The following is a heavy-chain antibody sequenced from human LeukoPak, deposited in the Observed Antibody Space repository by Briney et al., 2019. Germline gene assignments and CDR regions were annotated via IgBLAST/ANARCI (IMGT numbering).Heavy chain of an antibody. CDR2: IASSSSYI. CDR1: GFTFSSYN. Sequence: TGGSLRLSCAASGFTFSSYNMNWVRQAPGKGLEWVSSIASSSSYIYYADSVKGRFTISRDNAKNSLYLQMDSLRVEDTAVYYCASWVFDPPSGATSNYWGQGTLVTVSS. CDR3: ASWVFDPPSGATSNY. V-gene: IGHV3-21*06. J-gene: IGHJ4*02. D-gene: IGHD3-9*01.